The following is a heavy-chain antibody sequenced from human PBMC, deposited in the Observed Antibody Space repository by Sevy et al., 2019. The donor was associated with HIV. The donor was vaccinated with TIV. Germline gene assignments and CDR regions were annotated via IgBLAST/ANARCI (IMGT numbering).Heavy chain of an antibody. CDR2: INPGNGIT. CDR1: GYNFIFYA. J-gene: IGHJ4*02. D-gene: IGHD1-1*01. V-gene: IGHV1-3*01. CDR3: ARGMEGALKYFDS. Sequence: ATVKVSCKASGYNFIFYAVHWVRQAPGQSLEWMGWINPGNGITKYSQNFQGRVTITRDTSATSNYMELASLTSEDTSVYYCARGMEGALKYFDSWGQGTLVTVSS.